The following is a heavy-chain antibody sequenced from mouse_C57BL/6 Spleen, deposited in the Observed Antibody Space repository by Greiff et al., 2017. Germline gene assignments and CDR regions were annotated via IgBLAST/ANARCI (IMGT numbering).Heavy chain of an antibody. D-gene: IGHD1-1*01. Sequence: VQLQQSGPVLVKPGASVKMSCTASGYTFTDYYMNWVKQSHGKSLEWIGVINPYNGGTSYNQKFKGKATLTVDKSSSTAYMELNSLTSEDSAVYYCASPLITTVVAPYYYAMDYWGQGTSVTVSS. CDR3: ASPLITTVVAPYYYAMDY. J-gene: IGHJ4*01. V-gene: IGHV1-19*01. CDR1: GYTFTDYY. CDR2: INPYNGGT.